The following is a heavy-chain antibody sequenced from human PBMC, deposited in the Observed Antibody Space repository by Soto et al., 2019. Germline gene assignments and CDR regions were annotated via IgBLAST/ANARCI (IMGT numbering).Heavy chain of an antibody. J-gene: IGHJ4*02. D-gene: IGHD2-2*01. V-gene: IGHV1-18*01. CDR3: ASSTHCSSTSCYPYCFDY. Sequence: GASVKVSCKASGYTFTSYGISWVRQAPGQGLEWMGWISAYNGNTNYAQKLQGRVTMTTDTSTSTAYMELRSLRSDDTAVYYCASSTHCSSTSCYPYCFDYWGQGTLVTVSS. CDR1: GYTFTSYG. CDR2: ISAYNGNT.